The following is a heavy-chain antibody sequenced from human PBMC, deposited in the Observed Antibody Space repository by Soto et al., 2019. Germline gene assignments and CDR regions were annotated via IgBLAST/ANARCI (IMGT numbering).Heavy chain of an antibody. CDR2: ISGDNDDT. D-gene: IGHD2-21*02. CDR3: ARDPRAFLPTTTAAFHI. V-gene: IGHV1-18*04. J-gene: IGHJ3*02. Sequence: QVQLVQSGTEVKKPGASVKVSCKASDSTFSTYGVSWVRQAPGQGREWMGWISGDNDDTHSAQNVQDRVTMTKDTSTKTGYMELRCLRSDDTAVYYCARDPRAFLPTTTAAFHIWGQGTLVTVSS. CDR1: DSTFSTYG.